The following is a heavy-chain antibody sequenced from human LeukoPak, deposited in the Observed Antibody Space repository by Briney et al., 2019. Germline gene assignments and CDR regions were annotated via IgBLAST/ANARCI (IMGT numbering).Heavy chain of an antibody. J-gene: IGHJ3*01. V-gene: IGHV4-39*01. CDR2: IYYNGDT. D-gene: IGHD5-24*01. CDR1: GGSISSSRYY. Sequence: SETLSLTCTVSGGSISSSRYYWGWIRQPPGKGLEWIGTIYYNGDTYYNPSLKSRVTISVDTSKSQFSLKLNSVTAADMAVYYCASPREMATIYDAFDVWGQGTMVTVSS. CDR3: ASPREMATIYDAFDV.